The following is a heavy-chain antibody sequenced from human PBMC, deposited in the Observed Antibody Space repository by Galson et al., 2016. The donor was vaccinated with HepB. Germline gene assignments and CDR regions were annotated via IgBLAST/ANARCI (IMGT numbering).Heavy chain of an antibody. J-gene: IGHJ5*02. CDR3: ARRTTTGSLDL. Sequence: TLSLTCTVSGDSIRSAYSWTWIRQPPGKGLEWIGYIYDTGSTYFSPSLRSRVTIPLDKSRSQFSLNLTTVTAADSGVYFCARRTTTGSLDLWGQGTLVAVSS. CDR2: IYDTGST. CDR1: GDSIRSAYS. V-gene: IGHV4-30-2*01. D-gene: IGHD2/OR15-2a*01.